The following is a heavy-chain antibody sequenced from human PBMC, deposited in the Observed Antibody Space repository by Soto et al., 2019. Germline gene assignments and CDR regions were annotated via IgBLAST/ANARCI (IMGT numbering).Heavy chain of an antibody. J-gene: IGHJ5*02. CDR3: TTHDYSEPLDL. Sequence: EVQLVESGGGLVLPGGSLKLSCAASGFTFSDFDIFWVRQASGKGLEWVGRIRSNANYYATAYAASVKGRFTISRDDSKNTAFLQMNSLNSEDTAVYYCTTHDYSEPLDLWGQGTLVTVSS. CDR2: IRSNANYYAT. V-gene: IGHV3-73*02. CDR1: GFTFSDFD. D-gene: IGHD4-4*01.